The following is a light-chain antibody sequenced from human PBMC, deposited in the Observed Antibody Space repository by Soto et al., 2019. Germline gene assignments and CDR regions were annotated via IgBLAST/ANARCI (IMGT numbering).Light chain of an antibody. CDR2: AAS. CDR1: QSISSY. CDR3: QQSYSTPIT. Sequence: DIQMTQSPSSLFASVGDRLTITCRASQSISSYLNWYQQKPGKAPKLLIYAASSLQSGVPSRFSGSGSGTDFTITISSLQTEDFATYYCQQSYSTPITFGQGTRLEIK. V-gene: IGKV1-39*01. J-gene: IGKJ5*01.